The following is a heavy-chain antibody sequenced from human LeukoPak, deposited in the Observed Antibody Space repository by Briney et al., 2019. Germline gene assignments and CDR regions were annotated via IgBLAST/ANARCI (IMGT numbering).Heavy chain of an antibody. V-gene: IGHV4-59*01. Sequence: SETLSLTCSVSGCSFSSSYRSWIRQPPGKRPEWIGNIYYSGSTDYNPSLRSRVTISIDTSKNQFSVKLSSVTAADTAMYYCASGSETWGLLPKFYFDFWGQGILVTVSS. CDR2: IYYSGST. D-gene: IGHD1-26*01. J-gene: IGHJ4*02. CDR3: ASGSETWGLLPKFYFDF. CDR1: GCSFSSSY.